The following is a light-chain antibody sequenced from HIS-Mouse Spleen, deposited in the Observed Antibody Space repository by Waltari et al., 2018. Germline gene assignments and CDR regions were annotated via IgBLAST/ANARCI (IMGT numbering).Light chain of an antibody. Sequence: SYELTQPPSVSVSPGQTARITCSGDALTKKYAYWYQQKSVQAPVLVIYEDSKRPSGIPERFSGSSSGTMATLTISGAQVEDEADYYCYSTDSSGNHRRVFGGGTKLTVL. V-gene: IGLV3-10*01. CDR3: YSTDSSGNHRRV. CDR2: EDS. J-gene: IGLJ2*01. CDR1: ALTKKY.